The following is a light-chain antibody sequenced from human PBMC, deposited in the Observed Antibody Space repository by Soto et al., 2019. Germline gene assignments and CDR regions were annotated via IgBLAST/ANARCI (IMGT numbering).Light chain of an antibody. CDR2: AAS. J-gene: IGKJ4*01. Sequence: AIRMTQSPSSFSASTGDRVTITCRASQGISSYLAWYQQKPGKAPKLLIYAASTLQSGVPSRFSGSGSGTDFTLIISSLQPEDFATYYCQQLNTYPFSFGGGTKVDIK. CDR1: QGISSY. V-gene: IGKV1-8*01. CDR3: QQLNTYPFS.